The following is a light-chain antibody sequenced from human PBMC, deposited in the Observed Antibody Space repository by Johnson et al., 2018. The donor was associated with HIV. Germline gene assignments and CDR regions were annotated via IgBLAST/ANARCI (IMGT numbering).Light chain of an antibody. V-gene: IGLV1-51*02. J-gene: IGLJ1*01. CDR2: ESN. CDR1: SSNIGDNY. Sequence: QSVLTQPPSVSAAPGQKVTISCSGSSSNIGDNYVSWYQQLPGTAPKLLIYESNKGPSGIPARFSGSKSGTSATLGITGLQTGDEADYYCGTWDSSLSAYVFGAATKVAVL. CDR3: GTWDSSLSAYV.